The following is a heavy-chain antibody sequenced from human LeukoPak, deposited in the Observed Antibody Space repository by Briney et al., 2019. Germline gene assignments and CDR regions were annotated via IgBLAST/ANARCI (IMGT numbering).Heavy chain of an antibody. CDR1: GFTFSSSW. CDR2: ISSSGRTI. V-gene: IGHV3-48*04. J-gene: IGHJ4*02. CDR3: ARDRGSGYDSRGYFDY. Sequence: GGSLRLSCAASGFTFSSSWMAWVRQAPGKGLEWVSYISSSGRTIYYADSVKGRFTISRDNAKNSLYLQMNSLRAEDTAVYYCARDRGSGYDSRGYFDYWGQGTLVTVSS. D-gene: IGHD5-12*01.